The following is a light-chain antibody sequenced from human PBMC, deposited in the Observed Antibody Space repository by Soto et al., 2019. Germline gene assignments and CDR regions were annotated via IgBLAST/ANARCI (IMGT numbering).Light chain of an antibody. CDR2: GAS. V-gene: IGKV3-20*01. Sequence: DSLLTQSPSTLSSSPVEIATLSCRASQSVSSYLAWYQQKPGQAPRLLIYGASNRATSIPDRFGGSGSGADFTLTISRLEPEDFAVYYCQQYGSSPRTFGQGTKV. J-gene: IGKJ1*01. CDR1: QSVSSY. CDR3: QQYGSSPRT.